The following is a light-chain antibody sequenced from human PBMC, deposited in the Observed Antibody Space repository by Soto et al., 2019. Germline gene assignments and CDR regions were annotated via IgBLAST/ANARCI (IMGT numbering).Light chain of an antibody. CDR2: DAS. V-gene: IGKV3-15*01. CDR3: QQYNNWPPYT. Sequence: EIVMTQSPATLSVSPGERATLSCRASQSVSSNLAWYQQKPGQSPRLLIYDASTRASDIPARFSGSGSGTEFTLTISSLQSEDFAVYYCQQYNNWPPYTFGQGTKVDIK. J-gene: IGKJ2*01. CDR1: QSVSSN.